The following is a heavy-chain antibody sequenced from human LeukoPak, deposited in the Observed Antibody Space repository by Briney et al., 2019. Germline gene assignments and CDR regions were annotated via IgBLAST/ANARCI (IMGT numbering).Heavy chain of an antibody. J-gene: IGHJ6*03. D-gene: IGHD3-22*01. Sequence: SETLSLTCTVSGGSISSYYWSWIRQPAGKGLEWIGRIYTSGSTNYNPSLKSRVTMSVDTSKNQFSLKLSSVTAADTAVYYCARDYYDSSGYTHYMDVWGKGTTVTVSS. V-gene: IGHV4-4*07. CDR1: GGSISSYY. CDR2: IYTSGST. CDR3: ARDYYDSSGYTHYMDV.